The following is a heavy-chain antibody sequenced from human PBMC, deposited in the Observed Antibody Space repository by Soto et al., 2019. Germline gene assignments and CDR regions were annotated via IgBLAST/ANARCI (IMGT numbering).Heavy chain of an antibody. CDR3: AKRGYTMIVEYYFDY. D-gene: IGHD3-22*01. Sequence: PGESLKISCKGSGYSFTSYWIGWVRQMPGKGLEWMGIIYPGDSDTRYSPSFQGQVTISRDNSKNTLYLQMNSLRAEDTAVYYCAKRGYTMIVEYYFDYWGQGTLVTVSS. CDR1: GYSFTSYW. CDR2: IYPGDSDT. J-gene: IGHJ4*02. V-gene: IGHV5-51*01.